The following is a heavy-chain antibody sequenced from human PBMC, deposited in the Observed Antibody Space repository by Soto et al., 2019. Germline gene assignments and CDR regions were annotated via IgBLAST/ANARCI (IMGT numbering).Heavy chain of an antibody. CDR2: IYYSGST. V-gene: IGHV4-31*03. CDR1: GGSISSGGYY. Sequence: PSETLSLTCTVSGGSISSGGYYWSWIRQHPGKGLEWIGYIYYSGSTYYNPSLKSRVTISVDTSKNQFSLKLSSVTAADTAVYYCARGHSSGSAFAFDIWGQGTMVTVSS. J-gene: IGHJ3*02. CDR3: ARGHSSGSAFAFDI. D-gene: IGHD3-22*01.